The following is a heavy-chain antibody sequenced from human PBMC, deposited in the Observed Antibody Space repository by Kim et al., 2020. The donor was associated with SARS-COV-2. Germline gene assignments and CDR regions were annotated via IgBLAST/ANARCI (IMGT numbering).Heavy chain of an antibody. D-gene: IGHD3-22*01. CDR3: TTPFITTDY. J-gene: IGHJ4*02. V-gene: IGHV3-73*01. CDR2: YAT. Sequence: YATAYAASVKGRFTISRDDSKNTAYLQMNSLKTEDTAVYYCTTPFITTDYWGQGTLVTVSS.